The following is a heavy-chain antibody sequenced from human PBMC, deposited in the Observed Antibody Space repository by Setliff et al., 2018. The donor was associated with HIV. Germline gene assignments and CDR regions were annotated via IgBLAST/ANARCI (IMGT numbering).Heavy chain of an antibody. V-gene: IGHV3-23*01. CDR3: AKAPYPQYYYYYTDV. CDR1: GFTFSNYA. J-gene: IGHJ6*03. CDR2: ISGSGDTT. Sequence: GGSLRLSCAASGFTFSNYAMTWVRQAPGKGLEWVSGISGSGDTTNYADSVKGRFTISRDNSKNTLYLQMNSLRAEDTAVYYCAKAPYPQYYYYYTDVWGKGTTVTVSS. D-gene: IGHD3-16*01.